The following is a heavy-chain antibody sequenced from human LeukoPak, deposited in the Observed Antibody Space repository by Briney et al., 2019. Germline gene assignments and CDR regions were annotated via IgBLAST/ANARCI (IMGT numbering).Heavy chain of an antibody. D-gene: IGHD3-22*01. CDR2: INPNSGGT. V-gene: IGHV1-2*02. J-gene: IGHJ4*02. CDR3: ARDLRSSWGNYYDSIF. Sequence: ASVKVSCTASGYTFTGYYMHWVREAPGQGLEWMGWINPNSGGTNYAQKFQGRVTMTRDTSISTAYMELSRLRSDDTAVYYCARDLRSSWGNYYDSIFWGQGTLVTVSS. CDR1: GYTFTGYY.